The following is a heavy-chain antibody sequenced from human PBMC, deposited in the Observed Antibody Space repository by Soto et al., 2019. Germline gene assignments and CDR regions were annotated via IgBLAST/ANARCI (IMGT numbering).Heavy chain of an antibody. D-gene: IGHD2-21*02. CDR3: ARADRTLVTSYSLDV. Sequence: PSETLSLTFTVPGGSISSYYWSWIRQPPGKGLEWIGYIYYSGTINFNPSLKSRLTISLDTSKKHFSLKLSSVTDADTAAYYCARADRTLVTSYSLDVWGQGTTVTVSS. V-gene: IGHV4-59*12. J-gene: IGHJ6*02. CDR1: GGSISSYY. CDR2: IYYSGTI.